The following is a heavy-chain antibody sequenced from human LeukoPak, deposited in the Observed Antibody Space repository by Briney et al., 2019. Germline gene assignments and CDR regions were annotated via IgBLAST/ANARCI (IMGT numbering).Heavy chain of an antibody. CDR2: ISGSGGST. J-gene: IGHJ4*02. D-gene: IGHD1-26*01. CDR1: GFTFSSYA. V-gene: IGHV3-23*01. CDR3: AKVPQYGSYYFGSLASGYFDY. Sequence: PGGSLRLSCAASGFTFSSYAMSWVRQAPGKGLEWVAAISGSGGSTYYVDSVKGRFTISRDNSKNTLYLQMNSLRAEDTAVYYCAKVPQYGSYYFGSLASGYFDYWGQGTLVTVSS.